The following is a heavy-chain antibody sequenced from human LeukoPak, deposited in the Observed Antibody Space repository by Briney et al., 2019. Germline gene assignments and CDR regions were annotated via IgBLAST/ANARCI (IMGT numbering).Heavy chain of an antibody. D-gene: IGHD6-13*01. J-gene: IGHJ5*02. CDR3: ARAYSSSWYFNWFDP. Sequence: SETLSLTCTVSGYSISSGYYWAWIRQPPGKSLEWIGNIYHSGSTYYNPSLKSRVTISVDTSKNQFSLQLTSVTAADTAVYYCARAYSSSWYFNWFDPWGQGTLVTVSS. CDR2: IYHSGST. V-gene: IGHV4-38-2*02. CDR1: GYSISSGYY.